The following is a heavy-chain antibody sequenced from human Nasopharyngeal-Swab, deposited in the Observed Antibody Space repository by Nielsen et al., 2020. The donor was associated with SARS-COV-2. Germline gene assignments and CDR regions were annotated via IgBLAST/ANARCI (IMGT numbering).Heavy chain of an antibody. D-gene: IGHD1-26*01. V-gene: IGHV1-8*01. CDR1: GYTFTSYD. J-gene: IGHJ6*02. CDR2: MNPNSGNT. Sequence: ASVKVSCKASGYTFTSYDINWVRQATGQGLEWMGWMNPNSGNTGYAQKFQGRVTMTRNTSISTAYIELSSLRAEDTAVYYCAAATSLDYYYYYGMDVWGQGTTVTVSS. CDR3: AAATSLDYYYYYGMDV.